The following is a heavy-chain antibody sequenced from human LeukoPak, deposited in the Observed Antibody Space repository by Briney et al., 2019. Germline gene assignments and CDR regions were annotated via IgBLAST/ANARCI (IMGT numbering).Heavy chain of an antibody. V-gene: IGHV1-2*02. CDR3: ARDRGRHLVLNGFDP. Sequence: ASVKVSCKPSGYTFTGHYMQRVRQAPGPGLEWMGWINHNSGGTNHAQKFQGRVTMTRDTSNSTAYLELSRLRSDDTAVYYCARDRGRHLVLNGFDPWGQGTLVTVSS. D-gene: IGHD4/OR15-4a*01. CDR1: GYTFTGHY. J-gene: IGHJ5*02. CDR2: INHNSGGT.